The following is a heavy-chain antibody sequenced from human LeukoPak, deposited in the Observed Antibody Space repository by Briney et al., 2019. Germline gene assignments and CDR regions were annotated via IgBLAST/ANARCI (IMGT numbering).Heavy chain of an antibody. CDR2: IYYSGST. J-gene: IGHJ5*02. D-gene: IGHD2-2*01. V-gene: IGHV4-59*08. CDR1: GGSISSYY. Sequence: SETLSLTCTVSGGSISSYYWSWIRQPPGKGLEWIGYIYYSGSTNYNPSLKSRVTISVDTSKNQFSLKLSSVTAADTAVYYCARTPPAYCSSTSCRNWFDPWGQGTLVTVSS. CDR3: ARTPPAYCSSTSCRNWFDP.